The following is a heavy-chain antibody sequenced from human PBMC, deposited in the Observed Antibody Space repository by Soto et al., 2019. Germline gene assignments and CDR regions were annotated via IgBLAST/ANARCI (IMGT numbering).Heavy chain of an antibody. CDR3: AGGMYYFDS. D-gene: IGHD1-26*01. Sequence: QVHLVESGGGVVQPGRSLRLSCAASGFTFNNYGMHWARQAPGKGLEWVAFISYDGSNKYYPDSVKGRFSISRDNSKKTLYLQMNSLRAEDTARYYGAGGMYYFDSCGQGAPVTVSS. J-gene: IGHJ4*02. V-gene: IGHV3-33*01. CDR2: ISYDGSNK. CDR1: GFTFNNYG.